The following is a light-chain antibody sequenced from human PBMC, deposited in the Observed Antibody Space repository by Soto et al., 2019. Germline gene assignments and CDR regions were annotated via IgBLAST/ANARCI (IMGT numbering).Light chain of an antibody. V-gene: IGLV2-14*01. CDR3: SSYTSSSTRV. Sequence: QSVLTQPASVSGSPGQSITISCTGTSSDVGGYNYVSWYQQHPGKAPKLIIYEVSNRPSGISNRFSGSKSGNTASLTISGLQAEDEADYYGSSYTSSSTRVFGGGTKVTVL. CDR1: SSDVGGYNY. J-gene: IGLJ2*01. CDR2: EVS.